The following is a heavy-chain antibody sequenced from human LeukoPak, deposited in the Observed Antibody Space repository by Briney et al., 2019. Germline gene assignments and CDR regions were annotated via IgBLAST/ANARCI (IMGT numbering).Heavy chain of an antibody. V-gene: IGHV3-23*01. CDR1: GFTFSSYA. D-gene: IGHD1-7*01. CDR2: ISGSGGST. Sequence: GGSLLLSCAASGFTFSSYAMSWVRPAPGKGLEWVSAISGSGGSTYYADSVKGRFTISRDNSKNTLYLQMNSLGAEDTAVYYCAKDRDWNYPGGAFDIWGQGTVVTVSS. J-gene: IGHJ3*02. CDR3: AKDRDWNYPGGAFDI.